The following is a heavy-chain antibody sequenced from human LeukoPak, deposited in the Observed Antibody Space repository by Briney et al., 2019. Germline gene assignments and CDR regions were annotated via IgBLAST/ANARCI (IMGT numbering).Heavy chain of an antibody. V-gene: IGHV3-30*18. CDR3: AKDAPCTNGVCALSG. CDR2: ISYDGSNK. CDR1: GFTFNSYG. D-gene: IGHD2-8*01. J-gene: IGHJ4*02. Sequence: GGSLRLSCAASGFTFNSYGMHWVRQAPGKGLEWVAVISYDGSNKYYADSVKGRFTISRDNSRNTLYLQMNSLRPEDTAVYYCAKDAPCTNGVCALSGWGQGTLVTVPS.